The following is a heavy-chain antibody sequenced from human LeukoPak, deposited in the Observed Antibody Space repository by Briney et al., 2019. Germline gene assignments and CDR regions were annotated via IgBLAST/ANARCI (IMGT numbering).Heavy chain of an antibody. V-gene: IGHV3-23*01. J-gene: IGHJ4*02. CDR1: GFTFSSYS. Sequence: GGSLRLSCAASGFTFSSYSMNWVRQAPGKGLEWVSAISGSGGSTYYADSVKGRFTISRDNSKNTLYLQMNSLRAEDTAVYYCAKDAILGWSSGWFDYWGQGTLVTVSS. D-gene: IGHD6-19*01. CDR3: AKDAILGWSSGWFDY. CDR2: ISGSGGST.